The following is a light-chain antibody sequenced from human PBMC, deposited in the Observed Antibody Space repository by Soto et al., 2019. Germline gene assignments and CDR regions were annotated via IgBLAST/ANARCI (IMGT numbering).Light chain of an antibody. CDR1: QTVSSNY. V-gene: IGKV3-20*01. CDR3: QQYGSSLAIT. J-gene: IGKJ5*01. CDR2: GAS. Sequence: EVVLTQSPVTLSLSPGERATLSCRASQTVSSNYLAWYQQKPGQAPRLLIYGASSRATGISDRFSGSGSGTDFPLTISRLEPEDFAVYYCQQYGSSLAITFGQGTRLEIK.